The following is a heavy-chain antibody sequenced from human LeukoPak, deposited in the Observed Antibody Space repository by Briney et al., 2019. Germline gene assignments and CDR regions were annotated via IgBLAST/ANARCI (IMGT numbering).Heavy chain of an antibody. V-gene: IGHV4-39*01. CDR3: ARLEYYYQHCFDY. Sequence: PSETLSLTCTVSGGSISSSSYSWGWIRQPPGKGLEWIGRIYYSGSTYYNPSLKSRVTISVDTSKNQFSLELSSVTAADTAVYYCARLEYYYQHCFDYWGQGTLVTVSS. J-gene: IGHJ4*02. CDR2: IYYSGST. CDR1: GGSISSSSYS. D-gene: IGHD3-10*01.